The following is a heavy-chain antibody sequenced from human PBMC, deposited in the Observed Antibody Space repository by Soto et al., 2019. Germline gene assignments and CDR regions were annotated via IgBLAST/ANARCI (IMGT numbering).Heavy chain of an antibody. Sequence: SQTLSLTCAISGDSVSSTSAAWNWIRQSPSRGLEWLGRTYYRSKWYNDYAVSVKSRITISPDTSKNQFSLQLNSVTPEDTAVYYCARKGYSSGWYGFDYFDYWGQGTLVTVSS. CDR3: ARKGYSSGWYGFDYFDY. CDR2: TYYRSKWYN. J-gene: IGHJ4*02. CDR1: GDSVSSTSAA. V-gene: IGHV6-1*01. D-gene: IGHD6-19*01.